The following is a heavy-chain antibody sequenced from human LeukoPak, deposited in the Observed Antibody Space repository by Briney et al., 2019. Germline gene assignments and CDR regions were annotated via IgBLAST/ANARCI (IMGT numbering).Heavy chain of an antibody. J-gene: IGHJ4*02. Sequence: PGGSLRLSCAASGFTVSSKYMCWVRQAPGKGLEWVSVIYSDSSTYYADSVKGRFTVSRDNAKNSLYLRMNNLRAEDTAVYYCARGEYYFDYWGQGTLVTVSS. CDR1: GFTVSSKY. CDR3: ARGEYYFDY. CDR2: IYSDSST. V-gene: IGHV3-66*01.